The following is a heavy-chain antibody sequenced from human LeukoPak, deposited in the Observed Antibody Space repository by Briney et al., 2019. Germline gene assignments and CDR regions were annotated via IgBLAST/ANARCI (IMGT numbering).Heavy chain of an antibody. CDR2: ISSSGANT. J-gene: IGHJ6*03. Sequence: GGSLRLSCEASGFTFRHYAMTWVRQAPGKGLEWVSGISSSGANTNYADSVKGRFSISRDNSKNTLYLQINPLRREDTAVYYCAKGACTDTSCCDLASFYHNFYHMDVWGNGTTVTVSS. CDR1: GFTFRHYA. D-gene: IGHD2-2*01. V-gene: IGHV3-23*01. CDR3: AKGACTDTSCCDLASFYHNFYHMDV.